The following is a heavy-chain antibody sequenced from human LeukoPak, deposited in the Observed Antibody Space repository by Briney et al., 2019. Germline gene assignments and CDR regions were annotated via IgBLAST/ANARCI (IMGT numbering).Heavy chain of an antibody. D-gene: IGHD5-18*01. CDR1: GGSISSGDYY. CDR3: ARARTQQQWSSMDV. CDR2: IYYSGST. J-gene: IGHJ6*02. Sequence: SQTLSLTCTVSGGSISSGDYYWSWIRQPPGKGLEWIGYIYYSGSTYYNPSLKSRVTISVDTSKNQFSPKLTSVTAADTAVYYCARARTQQQWSSMDVWGQGTTVTVSS. V-gene: IGHV4-30-4*01.